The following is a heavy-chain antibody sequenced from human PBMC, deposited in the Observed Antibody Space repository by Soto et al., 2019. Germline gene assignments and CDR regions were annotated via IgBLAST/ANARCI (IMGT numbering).Heavy chain of an antibody. Sequence: SCAASGFTVSGNYMAWVRQAPGRGLEWVSVIYSGGNRYYTDSVKGRFTISSDNSKNTLYLQMNSLRSEDTAVYYCAGRPRVMYGDLHRLDYWGQGSLVTVSS. D-gene: IGHD2-21*02. CDR2: IYSGGNR. CDR1: GFTVSGNY. V-gene: IGHV3-53*01. CDR3: AGRPRVMYGDLHRLDY. J-gene: IGHJ4*02.